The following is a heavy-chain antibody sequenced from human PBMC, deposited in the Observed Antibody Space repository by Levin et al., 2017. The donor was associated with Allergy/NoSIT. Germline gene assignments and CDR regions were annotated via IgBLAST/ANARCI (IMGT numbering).Heavy chain of an antibody. CDR1: GFTFSSYG. V-gene: IGHV3-33*01. CDR2: IWYDGSNK. Sequence: GESLKISCAASGFTFSSYGMHWVRQAPGKGLEWVAVIWYDGSNKYYADSVKGRFTISRDNSKNTLYLQMNSLRAEDTAVYYCARVARPSPADYYYYGMDVWGQGTTVTVSS. CDR3: ARVARPSPADYYYYGMDV. D-gene: IGHD2-2*01. J-gene: IGHJ6*02.